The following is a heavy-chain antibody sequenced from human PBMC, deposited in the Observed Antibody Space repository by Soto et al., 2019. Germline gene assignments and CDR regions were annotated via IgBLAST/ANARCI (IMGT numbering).Heavy chain of an antibody. CDR1: GYTFTDYY. CDR2: INPNSGGT. CDR3: AKDPNIVVVPAATGGMDV. Sequence: ASVKVSCKASGYTFTDYYMHWVRQAPGQGLDWMGWINPNSGGTNYAQKFQGRVTMTRVTSISTAYMELSSLRSDDTALYYCAKDPNIVVVPAATGGMDVWGQGTTVTVSS. D-gene: IGHD2-2*01. J-gene: IGHJ6*02. V-gene: IGHV1-2*02.